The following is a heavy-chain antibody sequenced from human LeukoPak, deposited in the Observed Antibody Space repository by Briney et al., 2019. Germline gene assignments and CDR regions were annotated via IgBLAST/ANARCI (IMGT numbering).Heavy chain of an antibody. D-gene: IGHD5-18*01. J-gene: IGHJ4*02. Sequence: SETLSLTCAVYGGSFSGYYWSWIRQPPGKGLEWIGEISHSGSTNYNPSLKSRVTISVDTSKNQFSLKLSSVTAADTAVYYCARRGGYSYGCWYYFDYWGQGTLVTVSS. CDR1: GGSFSGYY. CDR3: ARRGGYSYGCWYYFDY. V-gene: IGHV4-34*01. CDR2: ISHSGST.